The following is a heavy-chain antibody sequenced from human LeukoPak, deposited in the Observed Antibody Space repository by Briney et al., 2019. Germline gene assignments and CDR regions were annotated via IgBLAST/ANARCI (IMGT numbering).Heavy chain of an antibody. D-gene: IGHD3-22*01. Sequence: ASVKVSCKASGYTFTSYYMHWVRQAPGQGLEWMGIIYPSGGSTSYAQKFQGRVTMTRDTSTSTIYMELSSLRSEDSAVYYCARYSSGYYQDFDYWGQGTLVTVSS. CDR1: GYTFTSYY. V-gene: IGHV1-46*01. J-gene: IGHJ4*02. CDR2: IYPSGGST. CDR3: ARYSSGYYQDFDY.